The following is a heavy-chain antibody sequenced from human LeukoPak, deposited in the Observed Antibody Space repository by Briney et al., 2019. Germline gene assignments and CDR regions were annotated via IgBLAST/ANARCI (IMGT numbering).Heavy chain of an antibody. J-gene: IGHJ6*03. CDR3: ARTTMVRGTYYMDV. D-gene: IGHD3-10*01. CDR1: GGSLSDYY. Sequence: PETLSLTCTVSGGSLSDYYWSWIRQPPGKGLEWIGCIYYSGYTNYKSSLKSRVTISVDTSKNQFSLKLSSVTAADTAVYYCARTTMVRGTYYMDVWGKGTTVTVSS. V-gene: IGHV4-59*01. CDR2: IYYSGYT.